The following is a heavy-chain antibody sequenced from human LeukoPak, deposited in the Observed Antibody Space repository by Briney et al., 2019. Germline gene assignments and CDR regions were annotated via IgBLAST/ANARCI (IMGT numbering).Heavy chain of an antibody. CDR2: IYTSGST. V-gene: IGHV4-4*07. D-gene: IGHD5-18*01. CDR3: ARDPIDTAMGYYYYYMDV. J-gene: IGHJ6*03. CDR1: GGSIGSYY. Sequence: PSETLSLTCTVSGGSIGSYYWSWIRQPAGKGLEWIGRIYTSGSTNYNPSLKSRVTMSVDTSKNQFSLKLSSVTAADTAVYYCARDPIDTAMGYYYYYMDVWGKGTTVTVSS.